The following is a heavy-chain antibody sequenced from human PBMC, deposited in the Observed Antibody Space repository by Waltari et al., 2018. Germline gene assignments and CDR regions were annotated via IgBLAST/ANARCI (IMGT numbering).Heavy chain of an antibody. CDR2: IYPGDSDT. CDR3: ARTPKDCSGGSCYYWYFDL. D-gene: IGHD2-15*01. V-gene: IGHV5-51*03. J-gene: IGHJ2*01. Sequence: EVQLVQSGAEVKKPGESLKISCKGSGYSFTSYWIGWVRQMPGKALEWMGIIYPGDSDTRYSPSFQGQVTISADKSISTAYLQWSSLKAADTAMYYCARTPKDCSGGSCYYWYFDLWGRGTLVTVSS. CDR1: GYSFTSYW.